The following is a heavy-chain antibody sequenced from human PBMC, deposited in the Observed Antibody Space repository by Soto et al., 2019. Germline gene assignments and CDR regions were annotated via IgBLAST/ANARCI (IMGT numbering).Heavy chain of an antibody. V-gene: IGHV1-3*01. CDR3: ARDLKYYDVWSGPGYFDL. CDR1: GYTFTSYA. CDR2: INAGNGNT. J-gene: IGHJ2*01. D-gene: IGHD3-3*01. Sequence: GASVKVSCKASGYTFTSYAMHWVRQAPGQRLEWMGWINAGNGNTKYSQKFQGRVTITRDTSASTAYMELSSLRSEDTAVYYCARDLKYYDVWSGPGYFDLWGRGNLVTLSS.